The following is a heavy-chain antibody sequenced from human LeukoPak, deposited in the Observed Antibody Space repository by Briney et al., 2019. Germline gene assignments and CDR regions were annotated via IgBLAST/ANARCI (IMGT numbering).Heavy chain of an antibody. CDR2: VSGSGGST. J-gene: IGHJ4*02. CDR1: GFTFSSYA. V-gene: IGHV3-23*01. CDR3: ANLIAVAESYLDY. Sequence: GGSLRLSCAASGFTFSSYAMSWVRQAAGKGREGVSAVSGSGGSTYCADSVKGRFTISRDNAKNTLYLQMNSLRAEDTAVYYCANLIAVAESYLDYWGQGTLVTVSS. D-gene: IGHD6-19*01.